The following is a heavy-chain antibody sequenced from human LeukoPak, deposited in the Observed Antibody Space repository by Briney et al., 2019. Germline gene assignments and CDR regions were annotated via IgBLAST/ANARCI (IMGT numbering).Heavy chain of an antibody. J-gene: IGHJ3*02. V-gene: IGHV3-7*01. CDR2: IKQDGSEK. D-gene: IGHD6-19*01. CDR1: GFTFSSYA. Sequence: GGSLRLSCAASGFTFSSYAMSWVRQAPGKGLEWVANIKQDGSEKYYVDSVKGRFTISRDNAKNSLYLQMNSLRAEDTAVYYCARVASGGWYYAFDIWGQGTMVTVSS. CDR3: ARVASGGWYYAFDI.